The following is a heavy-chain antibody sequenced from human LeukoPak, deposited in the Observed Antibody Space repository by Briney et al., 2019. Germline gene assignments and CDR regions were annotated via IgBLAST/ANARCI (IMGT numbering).Heavy chain of an antibody. J-gene: IGHJ4*02. CDR3: ARDHEWLGPLGY. V-gene: IGHV1-18*01. CDR2: ISAYNGDT. Sequence: GASVKVSCKASGYTFTSYGISWVRQAPGQGLEWMGWISAYNGDTIYTQKLQGRVTMTTDSSTSTAYMELGSLRSDDTAMYYCARDHEWLGPLGYWGQGTLVTVSS. CDR1: GYTFTSYG. D-gene: IGHD6-19*01.